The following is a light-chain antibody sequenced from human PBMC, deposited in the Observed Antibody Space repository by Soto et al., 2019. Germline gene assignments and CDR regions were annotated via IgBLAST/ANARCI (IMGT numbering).Light chain of an antibody. CDR3: LSYTSSSTPR. J-gene: IGLJ1*01. CDR2: EVN. CDR1: SSDVGGYKF. Sequence: QSALTQPASVSASPGQSITISCTGTSSDVGGYKFVSWYQHHPGKAPKLMIYEVNNRPSGVSNRFSGSKSGNTASLTISGLQPEDEADYYCLSYTSSSTPRFGTGTKLTVL. V-gene: IGLV2-14*01.